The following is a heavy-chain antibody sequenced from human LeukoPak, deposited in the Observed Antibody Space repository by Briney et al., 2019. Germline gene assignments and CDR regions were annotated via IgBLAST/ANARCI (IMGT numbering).Heavy chain of an antibody. CDR1: GGSISTYY. V-gene: IGHV4-59*01. D-gene: IGHD3-16*01. J-gene: IGHJ6*03. CDR3: ARGGSWDYYYYMDV. CDR2: IYYSGST. Sequence: SETLSLTCTVSGGSISTYYWSWIRQPPGKGLEWIGYIYYSGSTNYNPSLKSRVTISVDTSKNQFSLKLSSVTAADTAVYYCARGGSWDYYYYMDVWGKGTTVTVSS.